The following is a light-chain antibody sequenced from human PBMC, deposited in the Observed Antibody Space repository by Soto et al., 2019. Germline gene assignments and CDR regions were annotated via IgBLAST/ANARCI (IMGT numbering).Light chain of an antibody. CDR2: DAS. V-gene: IGKV1-5*01. Sequence: DIQMTQSPSTLSASVGDRVTIPCRASQSISSWLAWYQQKPGKAPKLLIYDASSLESGVPSRFSGSGSGTEFTLTISSLQPDDFATYYCHQYNSYPWTFGQGTKVEIK. J-gene: IGKJ1*01. CDR1: QSISSW. CDR3: HQYNSYPWT.